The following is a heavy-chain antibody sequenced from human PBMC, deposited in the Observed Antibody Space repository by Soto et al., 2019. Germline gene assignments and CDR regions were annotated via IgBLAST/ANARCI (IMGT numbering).Heavy chain of an antibody. Sequence: EVQLVESGGGLVKPGGSLRLSCAASGFTLSNAWVRWVRQAPGKGLEWVGRIKNKFEGATTDYAAPVKGRFTISRDDSKNMVYLKMSSLIADDTSVYYCAPGWNFDFWGEGTLVTVSS. V-gene: IGHV3-15*01. D-gene: IGHD3-9*01. CDR3: APGWNFDF. J-gene: IGHJ4*02. CDR2: IKNKFEGATT. CDR1: GFTLSNAW.